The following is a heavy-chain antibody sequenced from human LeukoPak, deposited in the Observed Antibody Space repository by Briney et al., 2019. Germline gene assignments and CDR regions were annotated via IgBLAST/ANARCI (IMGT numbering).Heavy chain of an antibody. CDR1: GFTFDDYG. CDR3: ARRKTVAGTRWFDP. V-gene: IGHV3-20*04. D-gene: IGHD6-19*01. J-gene: IGHJ5*02. CDR2: INWNGGST. Sequence: GGSLRLSCAASGFTFDDYGMSWVRQAPGKGLEWVSGINWNGGSTGYADSVKGRFTISRDNAKNSLYLQMNSLRAEDTALHYCARRKTVAGTRWFDPWGQGTLVTVSS.